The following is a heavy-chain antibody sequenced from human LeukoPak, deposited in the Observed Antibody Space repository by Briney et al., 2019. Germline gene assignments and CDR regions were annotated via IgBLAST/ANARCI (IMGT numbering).Heavy chain of an antibody. CDR2: ISSSGSTI. CDR1: GFTFSSYW. V-gene: IGHV3-48*04. CDR3: AREWDYSILYGMDV. J-gene: IGHJ6*02. D-gene: IGHD1-26*01. Sequence: GGSLRLSCAASGFTFSSYWMHWVRQAPGKGLEWVSYISSSGSTIYYADSVKGRFTISRDNAKNSLYLQMNSLRAEDTAVYYCAREWDYSILYGMDVWGQGTTVTVSS.